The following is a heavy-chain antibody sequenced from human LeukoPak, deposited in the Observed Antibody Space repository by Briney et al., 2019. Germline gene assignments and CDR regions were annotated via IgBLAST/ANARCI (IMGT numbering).Heavy chain of an antibody. D-gene: IGHD1-26*01. Sequence: ASVTVSCKVSGYTLTELSMHWVRQAPGKGLEWMGGFDPEDGETIYAQKFQGRVTMTEDTSTDTAYMELSGLRSEDMAVYYCATDLDSGRPGYFDYWGQGTLVTVSS. CDR1: GYTLTELS. CDR2: FDPEDGET. J-gene: IGHJ4*02. V-gene: IGHV1-24*01. CDR3: ATDLDSGRPGYFDY.